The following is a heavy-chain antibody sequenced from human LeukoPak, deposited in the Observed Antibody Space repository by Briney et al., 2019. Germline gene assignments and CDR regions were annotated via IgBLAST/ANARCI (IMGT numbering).Heavy chain of an antibody. CDR2: ISGSGVTT. CDR3: AKKVVVGATSPYSDFQD. V-gene: IGHV3-23*01. D-gene: IGHD1-26*01. J-gene: IGHJ1*01. CDR1: GFTFSSYA. Sequence: GGSLRLSCVASGFTFSSYAMSWVRQAPGKGLERVSAISGSGVTTHYAGSVKGRFSISRDNSKNTLYLQMNSLRAEDTALYYCAKKVVVGATSPYSDFQDWGQGTLVTVSS.